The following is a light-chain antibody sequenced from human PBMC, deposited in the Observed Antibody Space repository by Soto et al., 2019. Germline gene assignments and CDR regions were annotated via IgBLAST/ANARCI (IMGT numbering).Light chain of an antibody. CDR3: QHYAGSPPYT. Sequence: EIVLTQSPGTLSLSPGERATLSCRASQSVSSSYLAWYQQKPGQAPRLLIYGASSRATGIPDRFSGSGSGTDINLTISRLEPEDFAVDYCQHYAGSPPYTFGHGTKLEIK. CDR2: GAS. V-gene: IGKV3-20*01. J-gene: IGKJ2*01. CDR1: QSVSSSY.